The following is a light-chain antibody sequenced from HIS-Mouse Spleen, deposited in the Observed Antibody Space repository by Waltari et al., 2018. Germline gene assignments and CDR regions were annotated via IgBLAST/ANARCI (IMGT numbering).Light chain of an antibody. CDR1: SRDVGGYNY. Sequence: QSALTQPASVSGSPGQSLTISCTGTSRDVGGYNYVPWYQQHPGKAPKLMIYEVSNRPSGVSNRFSGSKSGNTASLTISGLQAEDEADYYCSSYTSSSNWVFGGGTKLTVL. CDR3: SSYTSSSNWV. J-gene: IGLJ3*02. V-gene: IGLV2-14*01. CDR2: EVS.